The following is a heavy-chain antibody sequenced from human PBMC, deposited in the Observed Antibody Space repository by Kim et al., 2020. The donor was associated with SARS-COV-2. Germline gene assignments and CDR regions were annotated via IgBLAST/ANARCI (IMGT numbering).Heavy chain of an antibody. V-gene: IGHV3-23*01. CDR2: ITGSGGRT. CDR3: VTRGSDGYGQNYLGVDV. D-gene: IGHD2-15*01. CDR1: GFAFSNFY. Sequence: GGSLRLSCAASGFAFSNFYVSWVRQAPGKGPEWVSLITGSGGRTIHADSVEGRFTISRDNSKNTLYLQMKSLRSEDTAVYYCVTRGSDGYGQNYLGVDVWGRGTSVIVSS. J-gene: IGHJ6*02.